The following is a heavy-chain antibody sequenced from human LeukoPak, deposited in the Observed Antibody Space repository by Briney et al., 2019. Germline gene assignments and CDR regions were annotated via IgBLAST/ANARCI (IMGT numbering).Heavy chain of an antibody. Sequence: SDTLSLTCAVYGELFSGYYWSWIPQPPGKGLEWIGEINHSGSTNYNPSLKSRVTISVDTSKNQFSLKLSSVTAADTAVYYCARGCEEMNRNTRAEFDYWGQGTLVTVSS. CDR1: GELFSGYY. D-gene: IGHD1/OR15-1a*01. CDR3: ARGCEEMNRNTRAEFDY. CDR2: INHSGST. V-gene: IGHV4-34*01. J-gene: IGHJ4*02.